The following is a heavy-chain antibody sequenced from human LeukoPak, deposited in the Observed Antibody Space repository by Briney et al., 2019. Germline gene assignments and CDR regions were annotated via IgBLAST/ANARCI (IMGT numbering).Heavy chain of an antibody. D-gene: IGHD4-17*01. V-gene: IGHV3-23*01. CDR2: ISGSGGST. CDR1: GFTFSSYG. CDR3: ARGDYGISGPFSY. Sequence: PGGSLRLSCAASGFTFSSYGMSWVRQAPGKGLEWVSAISGSGGSTYYADSVKGRFTISRDNSKNTLYLQMNSLRAEDTAVYYCARGDYGISGPFSYCGQGTLVTVSS. J-gene: IGHJ4*02.